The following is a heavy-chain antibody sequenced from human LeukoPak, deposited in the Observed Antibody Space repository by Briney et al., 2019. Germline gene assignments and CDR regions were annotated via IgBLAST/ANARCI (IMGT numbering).Heavy chain of an antibody. D-gene: IGHD2-15*01. Sequence: GGSLRLSCASSGFHFRRYGLQWVRQAPGKGLEWVAVISYDGSNKYYADSVKGRFTISKDNSKNTLYLQMNSLRAEDTAVYYCARDGCSGGSGSHFDYWGQGTLVTVSS. CDR1: GFHFRRYG. J-gene: IGHJ4*02. V-gene: IGHV3-30*19. CDR3: ARDGCSGGSGSHFDY. CDR2: ISYDGSNK.